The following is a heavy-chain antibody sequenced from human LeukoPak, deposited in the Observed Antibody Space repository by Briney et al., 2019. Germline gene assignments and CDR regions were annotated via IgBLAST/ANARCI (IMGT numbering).Heavy chain of an antibody. D-gene: IGHD3-22*01. CDR2: MNPNSGNT. Sequence: ASVKVSCKASGYTFTSYDINWVRQATGQGLEWMGWMNPNSGNTGYAQKFQGRVTITRNTSISTAYMELSSLRSEDTAVYYCARAQYYYDSRKWGYWGQGTLVTVSS. CDR1: GYTFTSYD. J-gene: IGHJ4*02. CDR3: ARAQYYYDSRKWGY. V-gene: IGHV1-8*03.